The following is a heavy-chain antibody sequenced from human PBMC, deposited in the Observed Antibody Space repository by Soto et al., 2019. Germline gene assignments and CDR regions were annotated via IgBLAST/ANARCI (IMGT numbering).Heavy chain of an antibody. J-gene: IGHJ4*02. CDR1: GYSFTSYW. Sequence: PGESLKISCKGSGYSFTSYWIGWVRQMPGKGLEWMGIIYPGDSDTRYSPSFQGQVTISADKSISTAYLQWSSLKASDTAMYYCATRSIAVDGTVSFDYWGQGPLVTVSS. CDR2: IYPGDSDT. CDR3: ATRSIAVDGTVSFDY. V-gene: IGHV5-51*01. D-gene: IGHD6-19*01.